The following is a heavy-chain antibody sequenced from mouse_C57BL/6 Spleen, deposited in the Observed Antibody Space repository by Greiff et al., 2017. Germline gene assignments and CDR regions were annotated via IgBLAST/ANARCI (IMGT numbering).Heavy chain of an antibody. CDR2: ISSGSSTI. V-gene: IGHV5-17*01. J-gene: IGHJ4*01. CDR1: GFTFSDYG. Sequence: EVQLVESGGGLVTPGGSLQLSCAASGFTFSDYGMHWVRQAPGTGLEWVAYISSGSSTIYYADTVKVRFTISRDNAKNTLFLQMTRLRSEDTAMYYCARPGNYVGDYAMDYWGQGTSVTVSS. D-gene: IGHD2-1*01. CDR3: ARPGNYVGDYAMDY.